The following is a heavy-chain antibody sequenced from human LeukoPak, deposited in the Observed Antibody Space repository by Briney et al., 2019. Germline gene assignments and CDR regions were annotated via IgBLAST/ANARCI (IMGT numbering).Heavy chain of an antibody. CDR1: GFTFSSYA. Sequence: GGSLRLSCAASGFTFSSYAMSWVRQAPGKGLEWVSAISGSGGSTYYADSVKGRFTISRDNAKNSLYLQMNSLRAEDTAVYYCARDSNVYYYDSSATDYWGQGTLVTVSS. J-gene: IGHJ4*02. D-gene: IGHD3-22*01. V-gene: IGHV3-23*01. CDR2: ISGSGGST. CDR3: ARDSNVYYYDSSATDY.